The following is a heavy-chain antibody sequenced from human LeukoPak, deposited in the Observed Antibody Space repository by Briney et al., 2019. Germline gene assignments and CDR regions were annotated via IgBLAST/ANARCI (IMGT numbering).Heavy chain of an antibody. Sequence: ASVKVSCKVSGYTLTELSMHWVRQAPGKGLEGMGGFDPEDGETIYAQKFQGRVTMTEDTSTDTAYMELSSLRSEDTAVYYCASRSQFGEFPKFDYWGQGTLVTVSS. CDR3: ASRSQFGEFPKFDY. CDR2: FDPEDGET. CDR1: GYTLTELS. D-gene: IGHD3-10*01. V-gene: IGHV1-24*01. J-gene: IGHJ4*02.